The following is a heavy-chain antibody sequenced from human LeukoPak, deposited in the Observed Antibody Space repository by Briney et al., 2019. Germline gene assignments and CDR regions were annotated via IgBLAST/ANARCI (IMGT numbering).Heavy chain of an antibody. CDR1: GGTFSSYA. Sequence: ASVKVSCKASGGTFSSYAISWVRQAPGQGLEWMGGIIPIFGTANYAQKFQGRVTITTDESTSTAYMELSSLRSEDTAVYYCARGMGSSGNWFDPWGQGTLVTVSS. CDR3: ARGMGSSGNWFDP. V-gene: IGHV1-69*05. D-gene: IGHD6-6*01. CDR2: IIPIFGTA. J-gene: IGHJ5*02.